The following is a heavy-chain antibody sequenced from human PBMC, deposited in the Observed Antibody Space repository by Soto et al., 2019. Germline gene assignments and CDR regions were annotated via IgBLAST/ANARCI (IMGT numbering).Heavy chain of an antibody. J-gene: IGHJ1*01. CDR1: GFTFSSYA. V-gene: IGHV3-23*01. D-gene: IGHD3-22*01. CDR2: ISGSGGST. Sequence: EVQLLESGGGLLQPGGSLRLSCAASGFTFSSYAMSWVRQAPGKGLEWVSAISGSGGSTYYADSVKGRFTISRDNSKNTLYLPMNSLRAEDTAVYYCAIRRRENYYENPLYFQHWGQGTLVTVSS. CDR3: AIRRRENYYENPLYFQH.